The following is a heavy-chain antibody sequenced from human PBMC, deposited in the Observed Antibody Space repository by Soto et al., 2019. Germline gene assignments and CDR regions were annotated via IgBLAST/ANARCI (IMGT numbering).Heavy chain of an antibody. J-gene: IGHJ6*02. CDR2: IYYSGST. V-gene: IGHV4-61*01. CDR1: GGSVSSGSYY. Sequence: SETLSLTCTVSGGSVSSGSYYWSWIRQPPGKGLEWIGYIYYSGSTNYNPSLKSRVTISVDTSKNQFSLKLSSVTAADTAVYYCARLDADIVAKLYGMDVWGQGTTVTVS. D-gene: IGHD5-12*01. CDR3: ARLDADIVAKLYGMDV.